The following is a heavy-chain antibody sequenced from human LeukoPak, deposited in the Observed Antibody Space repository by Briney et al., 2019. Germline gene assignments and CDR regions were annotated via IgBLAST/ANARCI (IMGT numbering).Heavy chain of an antibody. CDR2: ISSSSSYI. CDR3: ARDHSSSSGGEYFQH. V-gene: IGHV3-21*01. D-gene: IGHD6-6*01. CDR1: GFTFSSYS. Sequence: GGSLRLSCAASGFTFSSYSMNWVRQAPGKGLEWVSSISSSSSYIYYADSVKGRFTISRDNAKNSLYLQMNSLRAEDTAVYYCARDHSSSSGGEYFQHWGQGTLVTVYS. J-gene: IGHJ1*01.